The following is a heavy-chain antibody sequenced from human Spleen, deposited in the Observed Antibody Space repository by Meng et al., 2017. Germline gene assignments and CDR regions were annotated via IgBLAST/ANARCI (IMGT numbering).Heavy chain of an antibody. D-gene: IGHD2-15*01. CDR2: IYHSGST. CDR1: GDSISSNYL. J-gene: IGHJ4*02. V-gene: IGHV4-4*02. CDR3: ARHAGSPDY. Sequence: QVQLQESGPGLVKPSGTLSLTCAVSGDSISSNYLWSWVRQPPGKGLEWIGEIYHSGSTNYNPSLKSRVTISVDTSKNQFSLKVTSVTAADTAVYYCARHAGSPDYWGQGTLVTVSS.